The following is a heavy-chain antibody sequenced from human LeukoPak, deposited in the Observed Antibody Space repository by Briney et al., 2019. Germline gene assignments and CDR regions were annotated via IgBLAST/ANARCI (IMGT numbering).Heavy chain of an antibody. Sequence: PGRSLRLSCAASGFTFSSYAMHWVRQAPGKGLEWVAVISYDGSNKYYADSVKGRFTISRDNSKNTLYLQMNSLRAEDTAVYYCARGTHSSSWDDAFDIWGQGTMVTVSS. CDR3: ARGTHSSSWDDAFDI. CDR1: GFTFSSYA. V-gene: IGHV3-30-3*01. J-gene: IGHJ3*02. D-gene: IGHD6-13*01. CDR2: ISYDGSNK.